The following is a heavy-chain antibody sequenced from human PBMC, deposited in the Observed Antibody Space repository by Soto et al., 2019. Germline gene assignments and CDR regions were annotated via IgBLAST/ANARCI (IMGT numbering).Heavy chain of an antibody. D-gene: IGHD5-18*01. V-gene: IGHV3-15*07. CDR3: SHGYYQYFES. CDR2: IKSKTDGGTA. J-gene: IGHJ4*02. CDR1: GVTLTNVW. Sequence: PGGSLRLSCAVSGVTLTNVWMNWVRQAPGKGPEWVGRIKSKTDGGTADYAAPVKGRFTISRDDSESTLYLQMNSLKTEDTAVYYCSHGYYQYFESWGQGTLVTVSS.